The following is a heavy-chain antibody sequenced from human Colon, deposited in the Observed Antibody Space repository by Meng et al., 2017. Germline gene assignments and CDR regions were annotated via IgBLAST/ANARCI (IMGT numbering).Heavy chain of an antibody. Sequence: EVQLVESGGGLVKPGESLRVSCEASGFTFSLYAIHWVRQAPGEGLEWVASITSSSNYIHYSDSVKGRFTVSRDNARNSSYLQMDSLRAEDTAVYYCARVGTVRPFDYWGQGTLVTVSS. J-gene: IGHJ4*02. CDR3: ARVGTVRPFDY. CDR2: ITSSSNYI. CDR1: GFTFSLYA. V-gene: IGHV3-21*01. D-gene: IGHD1-1*01.